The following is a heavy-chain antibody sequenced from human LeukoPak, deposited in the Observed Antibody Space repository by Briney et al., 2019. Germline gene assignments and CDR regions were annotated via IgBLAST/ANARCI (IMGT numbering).Heavy chain of an antibody. V-gene: IGHV1-18*01. CDR2: ISAYNGNT. D-gene: IGHD3-22*01. CDR1: GGTFSSYA. CDR3: AREYYYDSSHIGWFDP. J-gene: IGHJ5*02. Sequence: PVASVKVSCKASGGTFSSYAISWVRQAPGQGLEWMGWISAYNGNTNYAQKLQGRVTMTTDTSTSTAYMELRSLRSDDTAVYYCAREYYYDSSHIGWFDPWGQGTLVTVSS.